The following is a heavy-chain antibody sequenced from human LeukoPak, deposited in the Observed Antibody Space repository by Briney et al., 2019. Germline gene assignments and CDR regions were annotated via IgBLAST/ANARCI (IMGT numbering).Heavy chain of an antibody. CDR2: ITGSGTST. CDR1: GFTFFSRA. Sequence: PGGSLRLSCAASGFTFFSRAMSWVRQAPGKGLEWVSGITGSGTSTYYADSVKGRFTISRDNSKNTLYLQMNSLRAEDTALYFCAKDDQANWGQGTLVTVSS. V-gene: IGHV3-23*01. J-gene: IGHJ4*02. CDR3: AKDDQAN. D-gene: IGHD5-12*01.